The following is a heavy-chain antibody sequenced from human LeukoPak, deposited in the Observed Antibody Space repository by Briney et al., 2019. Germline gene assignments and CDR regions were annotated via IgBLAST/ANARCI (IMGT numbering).Heavy chain of an antibody. CDR3: ARGGVAAAIQRGEGNFDY. V-gene: IGHV3-30-3*01. CDR2: ISYDGSNK. J-gene: IGHJ4*02. CDR1: GFTFSSYA. Sequence: GGSLRLSCAASGFTFSSYAMHWVRQAPGKGLEWVAVISYDGSNKYYADSVKGRFTIPRDNSENTLYLQMNSLRAEVTAVYYCARGGVAAAIQRGEGNFDYWGQGTLVTVSS. D-gene: IGHD2-2*02.